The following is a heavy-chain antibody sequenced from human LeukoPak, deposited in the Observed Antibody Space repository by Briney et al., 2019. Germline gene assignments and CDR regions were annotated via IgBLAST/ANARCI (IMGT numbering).Heavy chain of an antibody. CDR1: GFTFSSYE. CDR2: ISSSGSTI. Sequence: PGGSLGLSCAASGFTFSSYEMNWVRQAPGKGLEWVSYISSSGSTIYYADSAKGRFTISRDNAKNSLYLQMNSLRAEDTAVYYCAELGITMIGGVWGKGTTVTISS. J-gene: IGHJ6*04. V-gene: IGHV3-48*03. D-gene: IGHD3-10*02. CDR3: AELGITMIGGV.